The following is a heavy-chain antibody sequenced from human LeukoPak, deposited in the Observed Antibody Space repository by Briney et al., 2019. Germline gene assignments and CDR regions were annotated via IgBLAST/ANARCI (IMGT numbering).Heavy chain of an antibody. CDR3: ASVVAVAGTYFDY. CDR2: IYYSGSI. D-gene: IGHD6-19*01. Sequence: SETLSLTCTVSGGSISSYYWSWIRQPPGKGLEWIGYIYYSGSINYNPSLKSQVTISVDTSKNQFSLKLSSVTAADTAVYYCASVVAVAGTYFDYWGQGTLVTVSS. CDR1: GGSISSYY. J-gene: IGHJ4*02. V-gene: IGHV4-59*01.